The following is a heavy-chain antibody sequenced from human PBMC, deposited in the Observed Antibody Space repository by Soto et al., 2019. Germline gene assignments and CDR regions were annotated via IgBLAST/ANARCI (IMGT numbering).Heavy chain of an antibody. D-gene: IGHD2-15*01. J-gene: IGHJ5*02. CDR3: ARDRTVVVVGASPWFDP. Sequence: QVQLVQSGAEVKKPGSSVKVSCKASGGTFSSYAISWVRQAPGQGLEWMGGIIPIVGTANYAQKFQGRVTITADESTSTANMEVSRLGSEDTAWYYCARDRTVVVVGASPWFDPWGQGTLVTVSS. CDR1: GGTFSSYA. V-gene: IGHV1-69*12. CDR2: IIPIVGTA.